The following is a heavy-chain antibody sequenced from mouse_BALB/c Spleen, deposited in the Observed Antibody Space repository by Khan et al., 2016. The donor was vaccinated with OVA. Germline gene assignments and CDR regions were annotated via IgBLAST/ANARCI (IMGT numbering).Heavy chain of an antibody. V-gene: IGHV1-69*02. J-gene: IGHJ3*01. CDR2: IDPSDIYT. CDR3: VRSLHYGSSTWCAY. CDR1: GYPLTSYW. Sequence: QVQLQQPGAELVKPGASVKLSCKASGYPLTSYWLHWVKQRPGQGLEWIGEIDPSDIYTNYNQKFKGKATVTVDKSSSTTYMQLSSLTSEDSAVYYCVRSLHYGSSTWCAYWGQGTLVTVSA. D-gene: IGHD1-1*01.